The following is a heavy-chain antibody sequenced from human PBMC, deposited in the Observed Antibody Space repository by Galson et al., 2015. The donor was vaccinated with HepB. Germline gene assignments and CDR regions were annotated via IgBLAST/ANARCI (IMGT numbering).Heavy chain of an antibody. V-gene: IGHV1-18*01. Sequence: SVKVSCKASGYTFTSYGISWVRQAPGQGLEWMGWISAYNGNTNYAQKLQGRVTMTTDTSTSTAYMELRSLRSDDTAVYYCARELNRIHFWSGKAFDYWGQGTLVTVSS. CDR1: GYTFTSYG. CDR3: ARELNRIHFWSGKAFDY. D-gene: IGHD3-3*02. CDR2: ISAYNGNT. J-gene: IGHJ4*02.